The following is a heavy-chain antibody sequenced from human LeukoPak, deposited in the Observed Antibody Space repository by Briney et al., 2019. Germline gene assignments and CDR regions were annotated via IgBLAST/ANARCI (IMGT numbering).Heavy chain of an antibody. D-gene: IGHD2-2*02. CDR3: ARRPYCSSTSCYNRYFDY. V-gene: IGHV4-39*01. CDR1: GGSISSSSYY. J-gene: IGHJ4*02. Sequence: MSSETLSLTCTVSGGSISSSSYYWGWLRQPPGKGLEWIGSIYYSGSTYYNPSLKSRVTISVDTSKNQFSLKLSSVTAADTAVYYCARRPYCSSTSCYNRYFDYWGQGTLVTVSS. CDR2: IYYSGST.